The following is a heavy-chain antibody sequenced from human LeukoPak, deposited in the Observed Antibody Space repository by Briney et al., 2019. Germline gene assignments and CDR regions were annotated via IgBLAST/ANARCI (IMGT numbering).Heavy chain of an antibody. CDR3: ARFITMVRRRGFDY. V-gene: IGHV3-66*01. CDR2: IYSGGST. D-gene: IGHD3-10*01. CDR1: GFTVSSNY. J-gene: IGHJ4*02. Sequence: PGGSLRLSCAASGFTVSSNYMSWVRQAPGKGLEWVSVIYSGGSTYYADSVKGRFTISRDNSKNTLYLQMNSLRAEDTAVYYCARFITMVRRRGFDYWGQGTLVTVSS.